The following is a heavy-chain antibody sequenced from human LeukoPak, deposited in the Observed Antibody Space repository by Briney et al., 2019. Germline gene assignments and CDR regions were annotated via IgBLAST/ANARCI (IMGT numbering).Heavy chain of an antibody. CDR1: GFTFSTYD. J-gene: IGHJ4*02. Sequence: PGGSLRLSCAASGFTFSTYDMNWVRQAPGKGLEWVSSIGSSSRYKYYAASLKGRFTISRDNAKNSLYLQMNSLRAEDTAVYYCATDMVGATTKAIDHWGQGTLVTVSS. V-gene: IGHV3-21*01. CDR2: IGSSSRYK. D-gene: IGHD1-26*01. CDR3: ATDMVGATTKAIDH.